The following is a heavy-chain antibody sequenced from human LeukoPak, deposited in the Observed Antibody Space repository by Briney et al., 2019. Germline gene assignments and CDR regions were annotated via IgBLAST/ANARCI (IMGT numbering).Heavy chain of an antibody. CDR1: RFTFSSYA. Sequence: GGSLRLSCAASRFTFSSYAMSWVRQAPGKGLEWVSGISGSGGSTDYADSVKGRFTISRDNSKNTLYLQMNSLRAEDTAVYYCAKRPGTSGAFDIWGQGTMVTVSS. CDR2: ISGSGGST. CDR3: AKRPGTSGAFDI. V-gene: IGHV3-23*01. J-gene: IGHJ3*02.